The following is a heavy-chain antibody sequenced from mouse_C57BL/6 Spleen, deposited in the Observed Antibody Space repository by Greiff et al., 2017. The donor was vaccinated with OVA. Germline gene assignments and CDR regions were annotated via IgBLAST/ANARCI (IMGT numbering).Heavy chain of an antibody. CDR1: GSYIKNTY. V-gene: IGHV14-3*01. CDR3: DRRGECYYPDY. CDR2: IDPANGNT. D-gene: IGHD1-1*01. Sequence: EVQLQHSVPELVRPGASVKLSCTASGSYIKNTYMHWVKQRPEQGLEWIGMIDPANGNTKYAPKFQGKATITADTSSNTAYLQLSSLTSEDSAIYYCDRRGECYYPDYWGQGTTLTVSS. J-gene: IGHJ2*01.